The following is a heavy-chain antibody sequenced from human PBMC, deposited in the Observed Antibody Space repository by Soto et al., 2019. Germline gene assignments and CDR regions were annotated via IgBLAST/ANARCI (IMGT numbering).Heavy chain of an antibody. CDR2: IYPGDSDT. Sequence: GESLKISCKGSGYSFTSYWIGWVRQMPGKGLEWMGIIYPGDSDTRYSPSFQGQVTISADKSISTAYLQWSSLKASDTAMYYCARRPHYCSSTSCYEVGWFDPWGQGTLVTVSS. D-gene: IGHD2-2*01. CDR1: GYSFTSYW. J-gene: IGHJ5*02. CDR3: ARRPHYCSSTSCYEVGWFDP. V-gene: IGHV5-51*01.